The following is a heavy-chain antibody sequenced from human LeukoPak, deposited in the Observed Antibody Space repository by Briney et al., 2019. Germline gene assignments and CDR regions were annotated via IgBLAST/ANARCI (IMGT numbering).Heavy chain of an antibody. CDR1: GFTFDDYA. CDR2: ISWNSGSI. CDR3: AKESPYDSPRNYYFDY. J-gene: IGHJ4*02. V-gene: IGHV3-9*01. D-gene: IGHD1-14*01. Sequence: GGSLRLSCAVSGFTFDDYAMHWVRQAPGKGLEWVSGISWNSGSIGYADSVKGRLTISRDNAKNSPYLQMNSLRAEDTAIYYCAKESPYDSPRNYYFDYWSQGTLVTVSS.